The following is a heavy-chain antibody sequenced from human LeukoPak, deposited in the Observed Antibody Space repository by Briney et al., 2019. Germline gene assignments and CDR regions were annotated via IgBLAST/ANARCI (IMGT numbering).Heavy chain of an antibody. CDR1: GYSFPSYW. D-gene: IGHD3-3*01. Sequence: GESLKISCKGSGYSFPSYWIGWVRQMPGKGLQWMGIIYPGDSDTRYSPSFQGQVTISVDKSISAAYLQWSSLQASDTAMYYCARGNYDFWSAFAHWGQGTLVTVSS. CDR2: IYPGDSDT. CDR3: ARGNYDFWSAFAH. J-gene: IGHJ4*02. V-gene: IGHV5-51*01.